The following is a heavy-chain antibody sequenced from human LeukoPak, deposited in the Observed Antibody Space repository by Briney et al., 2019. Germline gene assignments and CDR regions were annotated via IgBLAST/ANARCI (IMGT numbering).Heavy chain of an antibody. CDR2: IWYDGSNK. D-gene: IGHD2-2*01. CDR3: ARVVGREVPAAMPGAYYYMDV. V-gene: IGHV3-33*01. Sequence: GRSLRLSCAASGLTFSSYGMHWVRQAPGKGLEWVAVIWYDGSNKYYADSVKGRFTISRDNSKNTLYLQMNSLRAEDTAVYYCARVVGREVPAAMPGAYYYMDVWGKGTTVTVSS. CDR1: GLTFSSYG. J-gene: IGHJ6*03.